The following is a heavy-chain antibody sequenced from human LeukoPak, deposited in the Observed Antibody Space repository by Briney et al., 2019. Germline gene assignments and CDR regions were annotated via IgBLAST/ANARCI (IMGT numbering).Heavy chain of an antibody. CDR1: GFTFDDYA. J-gene: IGHJ5*02. CDR2: ISWNSGSI. V-gene: IGHV3-9*01. CDR3: AKDTAAAGTRWCDP. Sequence: GGSLRLSCAASGFTFDDYAMHWVRQAPGKGLEWVSGISWNSGSIGYADSVKGRFTISRDNAKNSLYLQMNSLRAEDTALYYCAKDTAAAGTRWCDPWGQGTLVTVST. D-gene: IGHD6-13*01.